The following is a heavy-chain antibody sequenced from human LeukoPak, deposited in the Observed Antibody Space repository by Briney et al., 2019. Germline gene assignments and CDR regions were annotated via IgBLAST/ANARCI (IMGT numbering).Heavy chain of an antibody. J-gene: IGHJ3*02. CDR2: IKQDGSEK. D-gene: IGHD6-13*01. Sequence: GGSLRLSCGASGFTFSSYWMSWVRQAPGKGLEWMANIKQDGSEKYYVDSVKGRFTIFRDNAKNSLYLQMNTLRAEDTAVYYCARVVEKQQLVLCAFDIWGQGTMVTVSS. CDR1: GFTFSSYW. V-gene: IGHV3-7*01. CDR3: ARVVEKQQLVLCAFDI.